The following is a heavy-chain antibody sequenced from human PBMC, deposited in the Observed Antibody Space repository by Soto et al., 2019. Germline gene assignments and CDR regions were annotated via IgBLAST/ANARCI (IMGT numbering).Heavy chain of an antibody. CDR3: TRDPAPAGWFDY. CDR2: INTDGSST. D-gene: IGHD6-13*01. V-gene: IGHV3-74*01. Sequence: GGSLRLSCAASGFTFSSYWIHWVRQAPGKGLVWVSRINTDGSSTTYADSVRGRFTISRDNAENTLFLQMNSLRGEDTAVYYCTRDPAPAGWFDYWGQGTLVTVSS. CDR1: GFTFSSYW. J-gene: IGHJ5*01.